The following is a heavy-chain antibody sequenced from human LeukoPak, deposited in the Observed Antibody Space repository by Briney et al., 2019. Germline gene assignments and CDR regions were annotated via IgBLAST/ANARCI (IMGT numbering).Heavy chain of an antibody. Sequence: EAGPTLVKPTQTLTLTCTFSGLSLSTSGVGVGWIRQPPGKALEWLALIFWNDDKRYSPSLKSRLTITKDTSKNQVVLTMTNMDPVDTATYYCAHKTSSGYYYVGYFDYWGQGTLVTVSS. CDR3: AHKTSSGYYYVGYFDY. D-gene: IGHD3-22*01. V-gene: IGHV2-5*01. CDR1: GLSLSTSGVG. J-gene: IGHJ4*02. CDR2: IFWNDDK.